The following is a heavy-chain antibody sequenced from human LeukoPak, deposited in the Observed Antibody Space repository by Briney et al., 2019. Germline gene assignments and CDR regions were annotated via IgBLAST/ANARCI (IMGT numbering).Heavy chain of an antibody. CDR1: GGSFSGYY. V-gene: IGHV4-34*01. CDR3: ASNYDILTGHAFDI. D-gene: IGHD3-9*01. Sequence: SEPLSLTFAVYGGSFSGYYWSWIRQPPGKGLEWIGEINHSGSTNYNPSLKSRVTISVDTSKNQFSLKLSSVTAADTAVYYCASNYDILTGHAFDIWGQGTMVTVSS. CDR2: INHSGST. J-gene: IGHJ3*02.